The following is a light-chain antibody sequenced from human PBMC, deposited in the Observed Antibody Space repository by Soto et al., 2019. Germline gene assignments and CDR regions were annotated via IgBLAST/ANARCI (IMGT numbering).Light chain of an antibody. J-gene: IGKJ5*01. Sequence: EIVLTQSPGTLSLSPGERATLSCRASQSVSSSYLAWYQQRPGQAPRLLIYGASSRATGIPDRFSGSGSGTEFTITIRSLEPEDFEVYYCQQRSNWPRITFGQGTRLEIK. CDR2: GAS. CDR3: QQRSNWPRIT. CDR1: QSVSSSY. V-gene: IGKV3D-20*02.